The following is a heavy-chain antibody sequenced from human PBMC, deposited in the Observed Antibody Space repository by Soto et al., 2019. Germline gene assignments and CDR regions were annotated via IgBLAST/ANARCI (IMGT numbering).Heavy chain of an antibody. CDR3: AKDSVCFGSFGVVTN. CDR1: GFTFSSYA. V-gene: IGHV3-23*01. CDR2: ISGSGGST. Sequence: EVQLLESGGGLVQPGGSLRLSCAASGFTFSSYAMSWVRQAPGKGLAWVSAISGSGGSTYYADSVKGRFTISRDNSKNTLYLQMNSLRAEDTAVYYCAKDSVCFGSFGVVTNWGQGTLVTVSS. J-gene: IGHJ4*02. D-gene: IGHD3-3*01.